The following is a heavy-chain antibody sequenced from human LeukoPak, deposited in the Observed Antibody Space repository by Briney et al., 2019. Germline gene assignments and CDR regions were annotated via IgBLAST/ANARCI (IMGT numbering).Heavy chain of an antibody. CDR2: IIPIFGTT. CDR1: GGTFSSYA. D-gene: IGHD6-13*01. V-gene: IGHV1-69*06. J-gene: IGHJ6*03. CDR3: ARVVGLTGYSSSWYSGYYYYMDV. Sequence: ASVKVSCKASGGTFSSYAVSWVRQAPGQGLEWMGGIIPIFGTTNYAQKFQDRVTITADKSTSTAYMELSSLRSEDTAVYYCARVVGLTGYSSSWYSGYYYYMDVWGKGTTVTVSS.